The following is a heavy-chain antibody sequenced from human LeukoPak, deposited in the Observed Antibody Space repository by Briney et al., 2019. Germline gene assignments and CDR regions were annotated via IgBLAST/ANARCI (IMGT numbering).Heavy chain of an antibody. CDR2: ISYDGSNK. CDR3: AVHPHGQQLALGYFDY. D-gene: IGHD6-13*01. Sequence: GGSLRLSCAASGFTFSSYGMHWVRQAPGKGLEWVAVISYDGSNKYYADSVKGRFTISRDNSKNTLYLQMNSLRAEDAAVYYCAVHPHGQQLALGYFDYWGQGTLVTVSS. J-gene: IGHJ4*02. V-gene: IGHV3-30*06. CDR1: GFTFSSYG.